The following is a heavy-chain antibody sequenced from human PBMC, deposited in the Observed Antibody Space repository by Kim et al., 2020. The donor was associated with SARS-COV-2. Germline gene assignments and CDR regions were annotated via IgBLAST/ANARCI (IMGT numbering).Heavy chain of an antibody. D-gene: IGHD2-15*01. CDR3: ARVYCSGGSCHGAFDI. Sequence: NVPGRVTITADESTSTAYMELSSLSSEDTAVYYCARVYCSGGSCHGAFDIWGQGTMVTVSS. V-gene: IGHV1-69*01. J-gene: IGHJ3*02.